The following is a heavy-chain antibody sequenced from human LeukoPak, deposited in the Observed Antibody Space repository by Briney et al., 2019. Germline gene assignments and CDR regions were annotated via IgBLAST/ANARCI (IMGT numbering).Heavy chain of an antibody. D-gene: IGHD3-16*01. J-gene: IGHJ4*02. Sequence: GGSLRLSCAASGFTVSSDSMTWVRQAPGKGLEWVSVMYCDGSTFYADSVKGRFIISRDTSKNTLFLQMNSLRVDDTAVYFCARDHRIGGSWGQGTLVTPSA. CDR2: MYCDGST. CDR3: ARDHRIGGS. V-gene: IGHV3-53*01. CDR1: GFTVSSDS.